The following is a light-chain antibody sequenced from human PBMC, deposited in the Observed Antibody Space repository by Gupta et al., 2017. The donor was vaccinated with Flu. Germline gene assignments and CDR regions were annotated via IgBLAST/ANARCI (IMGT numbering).Light chain of an antibody. CDR3: QQDNDWQLT. CDR1: QSVRSD. CDR2: AAS. Sequence: EIVMTQSPATLSVSPGERATLSCRASQSVRSDLAWYQQKPGQASRLLIYAASTRATGIPARFSGSGSGTEFTLTISSLQSEDFAVYYCQQDNDWQLTFGGGTKVEIK. J-gene: IGKJ4*01. V-gene: IGKV3D-15*01.